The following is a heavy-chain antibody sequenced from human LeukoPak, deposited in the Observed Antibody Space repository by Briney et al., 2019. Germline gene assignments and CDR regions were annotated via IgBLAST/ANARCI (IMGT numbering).Heavy chain of an antibody. J-gene: IGHJ4*02. CDR2: INPSGSKT. CDR1: GYTFTTYY. CDR3: ARDQIRYFDWVFDY. V-gene: IGHV1-46*01. Sequence: ASVKVSCKASGYTFTTYYMHWVRQAPGQGLEWMGIINPSGSKTYYAQKFQGRVTMTRDMSTSTVYMELSSLRSEDTAVYYCARDQIRYFDWVFDYWGQGTLVTVSS. D-gene: IGHD3-9*01.